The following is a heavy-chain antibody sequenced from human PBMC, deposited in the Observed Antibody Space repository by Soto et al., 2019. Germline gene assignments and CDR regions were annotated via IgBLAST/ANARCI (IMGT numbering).Heavy chain of an antibody. CDR2: IIPILGIA. V-gene: IGHV1-69*08. CDR3: ARDLGGKGGTSDAFDI. J-gene: IGHJ3*02. CDR1: GGTFSSYT. Sequence: QVQLVQSGAEVKKPGSSVKVSCKASGGTFSSYTISWVRQAPGQGLEWMGRIIPILGIANYAQKFQGRVTITEDKATITAYMELSSLRSEDTAVYSCARDLGGKGGTSDAFDIWGQGTMVTVSS. D-gene: IGHD2-15*01.